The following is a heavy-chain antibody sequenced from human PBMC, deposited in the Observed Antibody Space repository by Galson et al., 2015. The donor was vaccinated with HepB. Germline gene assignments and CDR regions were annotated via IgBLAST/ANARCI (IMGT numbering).Heavy chain of an antibody. CDR1: GYSISSGYY. D-gene: IGHD2-15*01. CDR2: IYHSGST. J-gene: IGHJ4*02. V-gene: IGHV4-38-2*02. CDR3: ARDGRWATPIDY. Sequence: ETLSLTCTVSGYSISSGYYWGWIRQPPGKGLEWIGSIYHSGSTYYNPSLKSRVTISVDTSKNQFSLKLSSVTAADTAVYYCARDGRWATPIDYWGQGTLVTVSS.